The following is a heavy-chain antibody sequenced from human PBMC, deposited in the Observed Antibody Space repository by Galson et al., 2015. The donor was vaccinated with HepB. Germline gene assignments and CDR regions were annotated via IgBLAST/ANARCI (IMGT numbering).Heavy chain of an antibody. CDR3: AKDFARGRDFDWYDPVAY. CDR2: ISAPGGST. Sequence: SLRLSCAASGFTFSSYAMSWVRRAPGKGLEWVSTISAPGGSTYYADSVKGRFTMSRDNVKNILYLQMNSLRADDTAVYYCAKDFARGRDFDWYDPVAYWGQGTLVTVSS. J-gene: IGHJ4*02. V-gene: IGHV3-23*01. CDR1: GFTFSSYA. D-gene: IGHD3-9*01.